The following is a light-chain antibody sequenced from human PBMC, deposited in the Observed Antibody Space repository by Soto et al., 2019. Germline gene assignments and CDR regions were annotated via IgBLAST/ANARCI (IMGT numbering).Light chain of an antibody. CDR1: QSVSSSY. V-gene: IGKV3-20*01. CDR3: QQYGNSPRT. Sequence: IVLTQSTGSLSLAPGERATLSFRASQSVSSSYLAWYQQKPGQAPRLLIYGASSRATGIPDRFSGSGSGTDFTLTISRLEPEDFAVYYCQQYGNSPRTFGQGTMVAIK. J-gene: IGKJ1*01. CDR2: GAS.